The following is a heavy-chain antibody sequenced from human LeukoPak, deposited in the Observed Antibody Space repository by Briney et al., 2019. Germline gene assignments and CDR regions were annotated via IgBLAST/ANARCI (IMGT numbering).Heavy chain of an antibody. CDR1: DFTFSNFG. V-gene: IGHV3-30*02. Sequence: QPGGSLRLSCVASDFTFSNFGMHWVRQAPGKGLEWLSFIRYDGSNNYHADSVKGRFSISRDNSKNTLHLQMNTLRSDDKAVYYCARTAVAGTLRWFDLWGQGTLVIVSS. CDR2: IRYDGSNN. D-gene: IGHD6-19*01. J-gene: IGHJ5*02. CDR3: ARTAVAGTLRWFDL.